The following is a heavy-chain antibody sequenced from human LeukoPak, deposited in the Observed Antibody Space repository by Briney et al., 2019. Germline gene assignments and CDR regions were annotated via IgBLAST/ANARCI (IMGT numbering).Heavy chain of an antibody. CDR1: GGSFSGYY. D-gene: IGHD3-10*01. V-gene: IGHV4-34*01. CDR2: INHSGST. J-gene: IGHJ6*02. Sequence: SETLSLTCAVYGGSFSGYYWSWIRQPPGKGLEWIGEINHSGSTNYNPSLKSRVTISVDTSKNQFSLKLSSVTAADTAVYYCARPPYYYGSGYSYGMDVWGQGTTVTVSS. CDR3: ARPPYYYGSGYSYGMDV.